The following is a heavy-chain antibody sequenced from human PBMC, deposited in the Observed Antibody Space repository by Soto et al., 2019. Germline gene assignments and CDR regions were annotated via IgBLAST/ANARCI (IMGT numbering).Heavy chain of an antibody. V-gene: IGHV3-21*01. J-gene: IGHJ4*02. CDR2: ISSSSSYI. Sequence: EVQLVESGGGLVKPGGSLRLSCAASGFTFSSYSMNWVRQAPGKGLEWVSSISSSSSYIYYADSVKGRFTISRDNAKNSLYLQMNSLRAEDTAVYYCARAIGGYDSSGPRAFDYWGQGTLVTVSS. D-gene: IGHD3-22*01. CDR3: ARAIGGYDSSGPRAFDY. CDR1: GFTFSSYS.